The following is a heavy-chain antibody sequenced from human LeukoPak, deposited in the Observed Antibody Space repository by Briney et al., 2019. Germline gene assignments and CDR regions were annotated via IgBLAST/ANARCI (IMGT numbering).Heavy chain of an antibody. Sequence: GGSLRLSCAGSGFTFSTYSMHWVRQAPGKGLEWVAGLSFDGSDKHFADSVKGRFTISRDNAMNSLFLQMNSLRDEDTAVYYCARGGGSSSWYTDYWGQGTLVTVSS. D-gene: IGHD6-13*01. V-gene: IGHV3-30-3*01. CDR3: ARGGGSSSWYTDY. CDR1: GFTFSTYS. CDR2: LSFDGSDK. J-gene: IGHJ4*02.